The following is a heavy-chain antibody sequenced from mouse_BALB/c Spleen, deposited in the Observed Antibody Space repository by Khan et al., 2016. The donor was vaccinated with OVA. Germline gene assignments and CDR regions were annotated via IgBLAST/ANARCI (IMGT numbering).Heavy chain of an antibody. CDR1: GYTFTNYG. Sequence: QIQLVQSGPELKKPGETVKISCKASGYTFTNYGMNWVKQSPGKALKWMGWINTYTGEPTYADDFKGRFAFYLETSATTAYLQINNLKNEDTATYFWARPPYFSYTLDYWGQGTSVTVSS. D-gene: IGHD2-10*01. CDR2: INTYTGEP. J-gene: IGHJ4*01. V-gene: IGHV9-3-1*01. CDR3: ARPPYFSYTLDY.